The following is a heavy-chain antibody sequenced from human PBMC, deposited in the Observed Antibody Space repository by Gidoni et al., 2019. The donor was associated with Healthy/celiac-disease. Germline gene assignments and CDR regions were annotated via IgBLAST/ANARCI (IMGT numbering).Heavy chain of an antibody. J-gene: IGHJ4*02. V-gene: IGHV3-49*03. CDR1: GFTFVDYA. CDR3: TRGRKETSFDY. CDR2: IRSKAYGGTT. Sequence: EVQLVESGGGVVQPGRSLRLSCTASGFTFVDYAMSWFRQAPGKGLEWVGFIRSKAYGGTTEDAASVKGRFTISRDDSKSIAYLQMNSLKTEDTAVYYCTRGRKETSFDYWGQGTLVTVSS. D-gene: IGHD4-17*01.